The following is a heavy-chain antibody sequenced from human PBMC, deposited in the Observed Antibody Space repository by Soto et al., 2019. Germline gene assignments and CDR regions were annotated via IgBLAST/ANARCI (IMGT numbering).Heavy chain of an antibody. V-gene: IGHV4-31*03. Sequence: SETLSLTCTVSGDSISSGGDFWSWIRQHPGKGLEWIGYIFYNGRARYNPSLKSRVTILVDTSKNQFSLRLSSVTAADRAVYYCARQGSSSSGYYQFDLWGQGTLVTVSS. CDR2: IFYNGRA. CDR3: ARQGSSSSGYYQFDL. CDR1: GDSISSGGDF. J-gene: IGHJ4*02. D-gene: IGHD3-22*01.